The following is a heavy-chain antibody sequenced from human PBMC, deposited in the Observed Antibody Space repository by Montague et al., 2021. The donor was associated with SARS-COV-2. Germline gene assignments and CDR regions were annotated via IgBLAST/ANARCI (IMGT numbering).Heavy chain of an antibody. CDR1: GGSISSRSYY. J-gene: IGHJ4*02. Sequence: SETLSLTCTVSGGSISSRSYYWVWIRQPPGKGLEWIGSNYYSGSTYYTPSLKSRLTMTVDTSKNQFKLRLMSVTAADSSVYYCARVAGMSGGMTHFDYWGQGFPVTVSS. CDR2: NYYSGST. CDR3: ARVAGMSGGMTHFDY. V-gene: IGHV4-39*06. D-gene: IGHD3-3*01.